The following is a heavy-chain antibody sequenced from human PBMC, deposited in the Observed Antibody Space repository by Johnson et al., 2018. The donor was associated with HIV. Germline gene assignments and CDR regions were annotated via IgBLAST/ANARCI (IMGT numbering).Heavy chain of an antibody. CDR3: AKDINWGGTAFDI. J-gene: IGHJ3*02. CDR1: GFTFSNYG. Sequence: QVQLVESGGGVVQPGGSLRLSCAASGFTFSNYGMHWVRQAPGKGLEWVAVSSYDGTNKYYADSVKGRFTISRDNSENTLYLHMNSLRAEDTAVYYCAKDINWGGTAFDIWGQGTMVTVSS. D-gene: IGHD7-27*01. V-gene: IGHV3-30*18. CDR2: SSYDGTNK.